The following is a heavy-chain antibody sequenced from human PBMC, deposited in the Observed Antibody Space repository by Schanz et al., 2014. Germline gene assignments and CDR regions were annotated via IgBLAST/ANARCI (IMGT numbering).Heavy chain of an antibody. D-gene: IGHD1-26*01. CDR3: ARDHTTESYYSAGPPIDY. CDR1: GFTFSSYW. Sequence: VQLVESGGGLVQPGGSLRLSCAASGFTFSSYWMHWVRQVPGKGLVWVSRIKSDGSSTSYADSVKGRFTISRDNAKNTLYLQMNSLRAEDTAVYYCARDHTTESYYSAGPPIDYWGQGTLLTVSS. CDR2: IKSDGSST. J-gene: IGHJ4*02. V-gene: IGHV3-74*01.